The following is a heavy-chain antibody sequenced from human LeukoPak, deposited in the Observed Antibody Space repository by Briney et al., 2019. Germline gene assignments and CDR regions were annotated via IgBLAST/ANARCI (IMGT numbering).Heavy chain of an antibody. V-gene: IGHV1-2*02. Sequence: ASVKVSCKASGYTFSSYGITWVRQAPGQGLEWMGWINPNSGGTNYAQKFQGRVTMTRDTSISTAYMELSRLRSDDTAVYYCARVGFTGAVAFWGQGTLVTVSS. D-gene: IGHD6-13*01. J-gene: IGHJ4*02. CDR1: GYTFSSYG. CDR3: ARVGFTGAVAF. CDR2: INPNSGGT.